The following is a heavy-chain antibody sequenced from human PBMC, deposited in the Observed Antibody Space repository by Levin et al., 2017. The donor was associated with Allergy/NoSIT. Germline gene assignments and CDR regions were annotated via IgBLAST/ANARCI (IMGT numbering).Heavy chain of an antibody. Sequence: SETLSLTCTVAGGSISSSSYYWGWIRRPPGRGLEWIGSIHFSGITYYNPSLKSRVTMSVETSKKHFSLKLSSVTAADTAVYYCARHNGGRGITTIRGVIGYWGQGFLVTVSS. D-gene: IGHD3-10*01. V-gene: IGHV4-39*01. J-gene: IGHJ4*02. CDR3: ARHNGGRGITTIRGVIGY. CDR1: GGSISSSSYY. CDR2: IHFSGIT.